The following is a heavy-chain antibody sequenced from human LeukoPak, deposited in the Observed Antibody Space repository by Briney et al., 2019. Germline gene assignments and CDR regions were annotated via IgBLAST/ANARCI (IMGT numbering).Heavy chain of an antibody. D-gene: IGHD3-10*01. J-gene: IGHJ4*02. CDR1: GFIFSDYY. V-gene: IGHV3-11*06. CDR3: ARGNNMVRGVIEGLDY. CDR2: ISSSSTYT. Sequence: PGGSLRLSCAASGFIFSDYYMTWIRQTPGKGLEWVSYISSSSTYTNYADSVKGRFTISRDNAKNSLYLQMNSLRAEDTAVYYCARGNNMVRGVIEGLDYWGQGTLVTVSS.